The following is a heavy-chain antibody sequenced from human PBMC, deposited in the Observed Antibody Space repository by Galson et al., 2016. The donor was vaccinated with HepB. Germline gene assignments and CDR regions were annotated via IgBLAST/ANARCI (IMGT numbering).Heavy chain of an antibody. J-gene: IGHJ4*02. Sequence: SVKVSCKASGYTFSNHGVNWVRQAPGQRLEWMGWVNPGNGDTRYSQNLQGRAAITSDTSATTVYMELNRQTSEDTAVYYCVRDPVRGWAPFDYWGQGTLVTVSS. D-gene: IGHD6-19*01. CDR1: GYTFSNHG. CDR3: VRDPVRGWAPFDY. CDR2: VNPGNGDT. V-gene: IGHV1-3*01.